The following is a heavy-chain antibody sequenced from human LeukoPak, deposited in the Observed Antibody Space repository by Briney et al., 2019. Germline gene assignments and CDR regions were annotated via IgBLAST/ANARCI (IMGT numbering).Heavy chain of an antibody. CDR3: AKDSDYYDTAGLNWFDP. D-gene: IGHD3-16*01. CDR1: GFTFSSYW. V-gene: IGHV3-23*01. J-gene: IGHJ5*02. Sequence: PGGSLRLSCAASGFTFSSYWMSWVRQAPGKGLEWVSSISGGGDTTNYADSVKGRFTISRDNSKNALYLQMNSLRREDTAVYYCAKDSDYYDTAGLNWFDPWGQGTLVTVSS. CDR2: ISGGGDTT.